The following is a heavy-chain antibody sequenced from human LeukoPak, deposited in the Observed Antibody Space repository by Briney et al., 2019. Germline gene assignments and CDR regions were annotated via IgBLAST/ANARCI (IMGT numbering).Heavy chain of an antibody. CDR1: GGSISSSSYY. Sequence: SETLSLTCTVSGGSISSSSYYWGWIRQPPGKGLEWIGSIYYSGGTYYNPSLKSRVTISVDTSKNQFSLKLSSVTAADTAVYYCARHKGSGSYSYYYYYMDVWGKGTTVTVSS. CDR2: IYYSGGT. V-gene: IGHV4-39*01. J-gene: IGHJ6*03. CDR3: ARHKGSGSYSYYYYYMDV. D-gene: IGHD3-10*01.